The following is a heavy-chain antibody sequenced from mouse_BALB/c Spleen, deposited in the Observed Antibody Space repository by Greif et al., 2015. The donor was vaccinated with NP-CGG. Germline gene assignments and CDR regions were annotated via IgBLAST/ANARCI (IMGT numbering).Heavy chain of an antibody. CDR2: ISSGGST. CDR3: ARDTVVDWYFDV. D-gene: IGHD1-1*01. J-gene: IGHJ1*01. CDR1: GFTFSSYA. Sequence: EVKVVESGGGLVKPGGSLKLSCAASGFTFSSYAMSWVRQTPEKRLEWVASISSGGSTYYPDSVKGRFTISRDNARNILYLQMSSLRSEDTAMYYCARDTVVDWYFDVWGAGTTVTVSS. V-gene: IGHV5-6-5*01.